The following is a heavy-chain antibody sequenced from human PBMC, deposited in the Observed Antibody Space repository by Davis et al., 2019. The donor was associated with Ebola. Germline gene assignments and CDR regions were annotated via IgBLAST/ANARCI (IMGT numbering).Heavy chain of an antibody. J-gene: IGHJ3*02. D-gene: IGHD1-1*01. CDR2: INHSGST. V-gene: IGHV4-34*01. CDR3: ARGPTVAGTGNALDI. Sequence: PETLSPTCPVYGGSFRGYYWRWTRQPPGKGLGWIGEINHSGSTNYNPSLKSRVTISVDTSKNQFSLKLSSVTAADTAVYYCARGPTVAGTGNALDIWGQGTMVTVSS. CDR1: GGSFRGYY.